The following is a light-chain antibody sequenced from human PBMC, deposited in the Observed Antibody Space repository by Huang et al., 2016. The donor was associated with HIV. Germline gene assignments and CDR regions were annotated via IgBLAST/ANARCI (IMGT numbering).Light chain of an antibody. CDR1: QSVSSY. Sequence: EIVLTQSPATLSLSPGERATLSCRASQSVSSYLDWYQQKPGQAPRLLINDASNRATGSPARVGGSGAGTDFTLTISSLEPEDDAVYYCQQRSNWAPITFGGGTKVEIK. J-gene: IGKJ4*01. V-gene: IGKV3-11*01. CDR3: QQRSNWAPIT. CDR2: DAS.